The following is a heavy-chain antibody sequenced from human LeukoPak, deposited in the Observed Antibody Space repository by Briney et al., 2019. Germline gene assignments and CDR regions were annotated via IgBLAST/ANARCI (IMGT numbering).Heavy chain of an antibody. V-gene: IGHV3-33*01. J-gene: IGHJ4*02. D-gene: IGHD3-10*01. CDR1: GFTFSSYG. CDR3: ARDVERTGGTYYYGSGSPRG. Sequence: GGSLRLSCAASGFTFSSYGMHWVRQAPGKGLEWVAVIWYDGSNKYYADSVKGRFTISRDNSKNTLYLQMNSLRAEDTAVYYCARDVERTGGTYYYGSGSPRGWGQGTLVTVSS. CDR2: IWYDGSNK.